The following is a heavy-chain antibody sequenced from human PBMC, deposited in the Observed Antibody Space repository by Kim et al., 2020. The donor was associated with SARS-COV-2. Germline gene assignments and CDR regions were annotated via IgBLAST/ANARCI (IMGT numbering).Heavy chain of an antibody. Sequence: SETLSLTCTVSGGSISSSSYYWGWIRQPPGKGLEWIGSIYYSGSTYYNPSLKSRVTISVDTSKNQFSLKLSSVTAADTAVYYCARQGGWELLQSAFDIWGQGTMVTVSS. J-gene: IGHJ3*02. CDR3: ARQGGWELLQSAFDI. CDR1: GGSISSSSYY. CDR2: IYYSGST. D-gene: IGHD1-26*01. V-gene: IGHV4-39*01.